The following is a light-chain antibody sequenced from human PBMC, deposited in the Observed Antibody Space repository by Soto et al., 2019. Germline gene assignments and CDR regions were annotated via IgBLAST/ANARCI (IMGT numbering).Light chain of an antibody. V-gene: IGLV2-11*01. CDR3: CSYAGSVV. Sequence: QSALTQPRSVSGSPGQSVTISCTGTSSDVGDYNYVYWYQQHPGKAPKLMIYNVSKRPSGVPDRFSGSKSGNTASLTISGLQAEDEADYYCCSYAGSVVFGGGTKLTVL. J-gene: IGLJ2*01. CDR1: SSDVGDYNY. CDR2: NVS.